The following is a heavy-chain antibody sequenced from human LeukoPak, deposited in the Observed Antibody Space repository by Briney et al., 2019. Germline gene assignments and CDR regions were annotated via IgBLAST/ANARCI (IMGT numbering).Heavy chain of an antibody. CDR1: GFTFSSYN. J-gene: IGHJ5*02. Sequence: GGSLRLSCAASGFTFSSYNMNWVRQAPGKGLEWVSSITSSSSYTFYADSVKGRFTISRDNAKNSLYLQMNSLRAEDTAVYYCARVLEGDYGDYDRLDPWGQGTLVTVSS. D-gene: IGHD4-17*01. CDR2: ITSSSSYT. V-gene: IGHV3-21*01. CDR3: ARVLEGDYGDYDRLDP.